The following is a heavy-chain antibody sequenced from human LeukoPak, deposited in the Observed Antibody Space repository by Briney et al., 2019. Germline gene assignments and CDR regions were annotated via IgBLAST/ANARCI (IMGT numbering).Heavy chain of an antibody. Sequence: SETLSLTCTVSGGSISKGDYYWRWIRQHPGKGLEWIGYIYYSGSTYHNPSLKSRVTISVDTSKNQFSLKLSSVTAADTAVYYCASGYLDYYGSGSSSPFDYWGQGTLVTVSS. CDR2: IYYSGST. J-gene: IGHJ4*02. V-gene: IGHV4-30-4*02. CDR3: ASGYLDYYGSGSSSPFDY. CDR1: GGSISKGDYY. D-gene: IGHD3-10*01.